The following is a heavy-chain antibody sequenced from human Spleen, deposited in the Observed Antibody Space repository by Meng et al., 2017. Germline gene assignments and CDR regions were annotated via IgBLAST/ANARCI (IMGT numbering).Heavy chain of an antibody. Sequence: LSLTCAVYGGSFSGYYWSWIRQPPGKGLEWVAVIWYDGSNKYYADSVKGRFTISRDNSKNTLYLQMNSLRAEDTAVYYCARDLAVTTGNYYFDYWGQGTLVTVSS. J-gene: IGHJ4*02. CDR2: IWYDGSNK. D-gene: IGHD4-17*01. V-gene: IGHV3-33*08. CDR1: GGSFSGYY. CDR3: ARDLAVTTGNYYFDY.